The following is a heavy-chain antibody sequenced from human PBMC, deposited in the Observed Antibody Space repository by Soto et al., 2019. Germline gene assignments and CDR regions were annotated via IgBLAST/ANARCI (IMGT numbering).Heavy chain of an antibody. Sequence: SETLSLTCTVSGGSISSGDYYWSWIRQPPGKGLEWIGYIYYSGSTYYNPSLKSRVTISVDTSKNQFSLKLSSVTAADTAVYYCARVMRGDYGSGSKYYYYGMDVWGQGTTVTVSS. CDR2: IYYSGST. CDR3: ARVMRGDYGSGSKYYYYGMDV. J-gene: IGHJ6*02. CDR1: GGSISSGDYY. D-gene: IGHD3-10*01. V-gene: IGHV4-30-4*01.